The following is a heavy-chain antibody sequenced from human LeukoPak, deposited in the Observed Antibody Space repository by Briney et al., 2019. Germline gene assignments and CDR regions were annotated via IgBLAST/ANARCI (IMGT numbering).Heavy chain of an antibody. CDR2: IDCSGST. D-gene: IGHD3-22*01. Sequence: SETLSLTCTVSGGSISNYYWSWIRQPPGKGLEWIGYIDCSGSTNYNPSLKSRTTMSVDTSKNQFSLKLSSVTAADTAVYYCARDAPYYYDSSGSNNWFDPWGQGTLVTVSS. V-gene: IGHV4-59*01. CDR1: GGSISNYY. J-gene: IGHJ5*02. CDR3: ARDAPYYYDSSGSNNWFDP.